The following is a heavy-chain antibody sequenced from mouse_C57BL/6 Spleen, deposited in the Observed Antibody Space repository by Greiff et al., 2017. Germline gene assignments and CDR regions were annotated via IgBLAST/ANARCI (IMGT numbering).Heavy chain of an antibody. V-gene: IGHV7-1*01. D-gene: IGHD2-14*01. CDR2: SRNKANDYTT. Sequence: EVKLMDSGGGLVQSGRSLRLSCATSGFTFSDFYMAWVRPAPGKGLEWIAASRNKANDYTTEYSASVKGRFIVSRDTSQSILYLQMKALRAEDTAIYYCAIGNDVGNYFDYWGQGTTLTVSS. CDR3: AIGNDVGNYFDY. CDR1: GFTFSDFY. J-gene: IGHJ2*01.